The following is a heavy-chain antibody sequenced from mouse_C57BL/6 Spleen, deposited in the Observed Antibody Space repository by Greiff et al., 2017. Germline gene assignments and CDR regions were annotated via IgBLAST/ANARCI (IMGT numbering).Heavy chain of an antibody. V-gene: IGHV1-18*01. CDR3: ARLALYYGNPYYAMDY. J-gene: IGHJ4*01. Sequence: VQLQQSGPGLVKPGASVKIPCKASGYTFTDYNMDWVKQSHGKSLEWIGDINPNNGGTIYNQKFKGKATLTVDKSSSTAYIVLRSLTSEDTAVYYCARLALYYGNPYYAMDYWGQGTSVTVSS. CDR1: GYTFTDYN. CDR2: INPNNGGT. D-gene: IGHD2-1*01.